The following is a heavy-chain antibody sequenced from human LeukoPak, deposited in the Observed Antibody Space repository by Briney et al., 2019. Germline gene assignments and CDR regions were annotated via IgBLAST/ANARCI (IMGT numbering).Heavy chain of an antibody. V-gene: IGHV3-30-3*01. J-gene: IGHJ4*02. Sequence: PGGSLRLSCAASGFTFSSYAMHWVRQAPGKGLEWVAVISYDGSNKYYADSVKGRFTISRDNSKNTLYLQMNSLRAEDTAVYYCAREGVTAMAARLSHYYDSNGYTGFFDYWGQGTLVTVSS. CDR1: GFTFSSYA. CDR2: ISYDGSNK. D-gene: IGHD3-22*01. CDR3: AREGVTAMAARLSHYYDSNGYTGFFDY.